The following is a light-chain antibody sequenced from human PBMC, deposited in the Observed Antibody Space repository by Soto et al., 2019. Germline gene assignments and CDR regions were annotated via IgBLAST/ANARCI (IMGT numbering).Light chain of an antibody. CDR2: EVS. CDR3: SSYASSSTLV. V-gene: IGLV2-14*01. CDR1: SSDVGAYKY. J-gene: IGLJ2*01. Sequence: QSALTQPASVSGSPGQSITISCSGTSSDVGAYKYVSWYQQKPGKAPKLMIYEVSNRPSGVSSRFSGSKFGNTASLTISGLQAEDEANYYCSSYASSSTLVFGGGTKLTVL.